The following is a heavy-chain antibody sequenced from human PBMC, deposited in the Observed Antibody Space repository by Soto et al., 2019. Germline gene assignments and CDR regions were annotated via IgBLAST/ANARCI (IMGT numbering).Heavy chain of an antibody. Sequence: GESLKISCKGSGYSFAGYWITWVRQKPGKGLEWMGIIYPGDSDTRYSPSFQGQVTISADKSISTAYLQWGSLKASDTAIYFCARGGGSYSFFDFWGQGTLVTVSS. CDR2: IYPGDSDT. CDR1: GYSFAGYW. CDR3: ARGGGSYSFFDF. D-gene: IGHD1-26*01. V-gene: IGHV5-51*01. J-gene: IGHJ4*02.